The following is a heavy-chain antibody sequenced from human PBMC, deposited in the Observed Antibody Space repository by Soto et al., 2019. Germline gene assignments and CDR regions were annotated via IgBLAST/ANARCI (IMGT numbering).Heavy chain of an antibody. CDR2: ISISGSLI. D-gene: IGHD6-13*01. J-gene: IGHJ5*02. CDR1: GFTFSTSS. CDR3: VRERIRAAGAPS. Sequence: EAQLVESGGGLVQPGGSLRLSCAASGFTFSTSSMSWVRQAPGKGLEWVSYISISGSLIYYADSVRGRFTISRDNAKNPLFLEITTRKPEETALYYWVRERIRAAGAPSWGQETWVT. V-gene: IGHV3-48*01.